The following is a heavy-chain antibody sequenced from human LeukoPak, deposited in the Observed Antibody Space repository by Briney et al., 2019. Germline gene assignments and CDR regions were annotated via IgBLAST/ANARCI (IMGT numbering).Heavy chain of an antibody. CDR1: GFTFGDYA. CDR2: IRIKAYGATT. Sequence: QPGRSLRLSCTASGFTFGDYAMSWVRQAPGKGLEWVGFIRIKAYGATTEYAASVKGRFPISRDDSKSIAYLQMNSLKTEDTVVYYCTRDLSGYRYWYFDLWGRGTLVTVSS. CDR3: TRDLSGYRYWYFDL. V-gene: IGHV3-49*04. J-gene: IGHJ2*01. D-gene: IGHD3-22*01.